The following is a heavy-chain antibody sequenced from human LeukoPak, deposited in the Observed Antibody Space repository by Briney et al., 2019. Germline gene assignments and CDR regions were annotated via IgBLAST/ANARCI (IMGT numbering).Heavy chain of an antibody. V-gene: IGHV3-30*02. CDR2: IRYDGSNK. J-gene: IGHJ4*02. CDR1: GFTFSSYG. D-gene: IGHD6-13*01. CDR3: AAMDSSSWYTIEDY. Sequence: GGSLRLSCAASGFTFSSYGMHWVRQAPGKGLEWVAFIRYDGSNKYYAGSVKGRFTISRDNSKNTLYLQMNSLRAEDTAVYYCAAMDSSSWYTIEDYWGQGTLVTVSS.